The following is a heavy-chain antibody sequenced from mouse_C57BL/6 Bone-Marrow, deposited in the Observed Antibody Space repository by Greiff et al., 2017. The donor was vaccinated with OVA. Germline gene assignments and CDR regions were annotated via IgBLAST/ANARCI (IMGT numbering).Heavy chain of an antibody. V-gene: IGHV1-64*01. CDR2: IHPNSGST. D-gene: IGHD2-13*01. CDR1: GYTFTSYW. J-gene: IGHJ2*01. Sequence: VQLQQPGAELVKPGASVKLSCKASGYTFTSYWMHWVKQRPGQGLEWIGMIHPNSGSTNYNEKFKSKATLTVDKSSSTAYMQLSSLTSEDSAVYYCASSGERFYYFDYWGQGTTLTVSS. CDR3: ASSGERFYYFDY.